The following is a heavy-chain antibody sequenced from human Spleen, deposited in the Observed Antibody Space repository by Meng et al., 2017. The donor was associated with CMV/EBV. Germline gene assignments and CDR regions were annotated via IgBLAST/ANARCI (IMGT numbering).Heavy chain of an antibody. CDR2: INHSGYT. J-gene: IGHJ4*02. V-gene: IGHV4-34*01. CDR3: ARLNWSYGVFDL. CDR1: GESFSGYY. Sequence: GSLRLSCAVFGESFSGYYWNWIRQTPGKGLEWIGEINHSGYTKYNPSLKSRVTISVDASKNQFSLKLTSVTAADTAVFFCARLNWSYGVFDLWGQGTLVTVSS. D-gene: IGHD1-7*01.